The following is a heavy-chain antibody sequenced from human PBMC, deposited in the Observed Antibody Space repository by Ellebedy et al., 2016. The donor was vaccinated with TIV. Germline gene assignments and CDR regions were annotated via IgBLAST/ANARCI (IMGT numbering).Heavy chain of an antibody. J-gene: IGHJ3*01. V-gene: IGHV6-1*01. CDR1: GDSVSGNNAA. CDR2: TYYRSKWDT. Sequence: SQTLSLTCAISGDSVSGNNAAWNWIRQSPSRGLEWLGRTYYRSKWDTDYAVSVKSRITINPDTSKNQLSLQLNSVTPEDTAVYYCARSHYAFCGSDCDLDHAFDVWGQGTMVIVSS. D-gene: IGHD2-21*02. CDR3: ARSHYAFCGSDCDLDHAFDV.